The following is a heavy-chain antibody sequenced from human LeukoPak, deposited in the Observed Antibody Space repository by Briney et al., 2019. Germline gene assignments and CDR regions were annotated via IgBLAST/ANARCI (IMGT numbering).Heavy chain of an antibody. CDR2: FDPEDGET. D-gene: IGHD3-10*01. V-gene: IGHV1-24*01. CDR3: ARDTPVLLWFGELDWFDP. Sequence: ASVKVSCKVSGYTLTELSMHWVRQAPGKGLEWMGGFDPEDGETIYAQKFQGRVTMTEDTSTDTAYMELSSLRSEDTAVYYCARDTPVLLWFGELDWFDPWGQGTLVTVSS. J-gene: IGHJ5*02. CDR1: GYTLTELS.